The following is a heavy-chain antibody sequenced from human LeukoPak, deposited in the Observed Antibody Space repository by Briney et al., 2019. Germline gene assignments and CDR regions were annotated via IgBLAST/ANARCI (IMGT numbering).Heavy chain of an antibody. V-gene: IGHV1-18*01. CDR3: VRCSDLSDYVCGLDY. CDR1: GYTFTSYG. J-gene: IGHJ4*02. D-gene: IGHD4-17*01. CDR2: ISAYNGNT. Sequence: RASVKVTCKASGYTFTSYGISWVRQAPGQGLEWMGWISAYNGNTNYAQKLQGRVTMTTDTFTSTAYMELRSLRSDDTAVYYCVRCSDLSDYVCGLDYWGQGTLVTVSS.